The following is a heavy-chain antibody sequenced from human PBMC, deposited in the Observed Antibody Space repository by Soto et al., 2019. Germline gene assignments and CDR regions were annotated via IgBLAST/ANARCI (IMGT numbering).Heavy chain of an antibody. D-gene: IGHD3-3*01. CDR2: ISAYNGNT. Sequence: ASVKVSCKASGSTFTSYGISWVRQAPGQGLEWMGWISAYNGNTNYAQKLQGRVTMTTDTSTSTAYMELGSLRYDDTAVYYCAREARPVYDFWSGYYTSDGPYYYGMDVWGQGTTVTVSS. CDR1: GSTFTSYG. J-gene: IGHJ6*02. CDR3: AREARPVYDFWSGYYTSDGPYYYGMDV. V-gene: IGHV1-18*04.